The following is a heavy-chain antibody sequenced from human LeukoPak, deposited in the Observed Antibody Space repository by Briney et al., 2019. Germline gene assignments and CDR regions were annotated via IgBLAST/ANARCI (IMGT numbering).Heavy chain of an antibody. CDR2: ISGSGGST. D-gene: IGHD6-13*01. CDR3: AKDQAAAGTTDAFDI. CDR1: GFTFSSYA. V-gene: IGHV3-23*01. Sequence: GGSLRLSCVASGFTFSSYAMSWVRQAPGKGLEWVSAISGSGGSTYYADSVKGRFTISRDNSKNTLYLQMNSLRAEDTAVYYCAKDQAAAGTTDAFDIWGQGTMVTVPS. J-gene: IGHJ3*02.